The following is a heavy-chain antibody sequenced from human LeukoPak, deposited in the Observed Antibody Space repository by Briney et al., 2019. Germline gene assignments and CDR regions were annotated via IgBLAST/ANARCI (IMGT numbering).Heavy chain of an antibody. CDR1: GYTFTSFS. V-gene: IGHV1-18*01. CDR3: ARGVGWFGEPPQQDLGPNDAFDI. Sequence: ASVKVSCKASGYTFTSFSISWVRQAPGQGLEWMGWISAYNGNTNYAQKLQGRVTMTTDTSTSTAYMELRSLRSDDTAVYYCARGVGWFGEPPQQDLGPNDAFDIWGQGTMVTVSS. D-gene: IGHD3-10*01. CDR2: ISAYNGNT. J-gene: IGHJ3*02.